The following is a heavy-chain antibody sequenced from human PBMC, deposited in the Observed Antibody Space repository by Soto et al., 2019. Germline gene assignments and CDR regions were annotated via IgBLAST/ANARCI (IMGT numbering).Heavy chain of an antibody. CDR2: IYPGDSDT. D-gene: IGHD3-3*01. CDR1: GYSFTIYC. V-gene: IGHV5-51*01. Sequence: GESLKISCDGSGYSFTIYCIGLVLQMPGKGLDWMGIIYPGDSDTRYSPSFQCQVTISADKSISTAYLQWSSLKASDTAMYYCARHGGGITIFGVVITQAYGMDVWGQGTTVTVSS. J-gene: IGHJ6*02. CDR3: ARHGGGITIFGVVITQAYGMDV.